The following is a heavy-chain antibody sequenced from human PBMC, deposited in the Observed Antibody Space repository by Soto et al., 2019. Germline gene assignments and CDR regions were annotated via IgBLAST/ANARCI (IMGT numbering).Heavy chain of an antibody. J-gene: IGHJ4*02. V-gene: IGHV4-61*01. CDR3: ARAYYYDSSGYYSPVPFDY. Sequence: SETLSLTCTVSGGSVSSGSYYWSWIRQPPGKGLEWIGYIYYSGSTNYNPSLKSRVTISVDTSKNQFSLKLSSVTAADTAVYYCARAYYYDSSGYYSPVPFDYWGQGTLVTVSS. CDR1: GGSVSSGSYY. CDR2: IYYSGST. D-gene: IGHD3-22*01.